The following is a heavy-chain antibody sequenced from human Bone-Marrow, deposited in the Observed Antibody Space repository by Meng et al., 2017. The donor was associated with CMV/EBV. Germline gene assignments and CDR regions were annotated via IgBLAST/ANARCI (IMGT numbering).Heavy chain of an antibody. CDR2: INPDSGDT. Sequence: ASVKVSCKDSAYRFTGYYLHWVRQAPGQGLEWMGWINPDSGDTNYAQKVQGRVTGTRDTSISTAYMELTRLTSEDTAVYYCARDYYYDMDVWGRGTTVTVSS. J-gene: IGHJ6*02. CDR3: ARDYYYDMDV. CDR1: AYRFTGYY. V-gene: IGHV1-2*02.